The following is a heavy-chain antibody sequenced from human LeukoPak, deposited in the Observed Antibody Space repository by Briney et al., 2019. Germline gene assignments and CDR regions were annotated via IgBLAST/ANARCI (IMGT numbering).Heavy chain of an antibody. CDR3: ARGAYDIYFDY. CDR1: GGSMSSYY. J-gene: IGHJ4*02. CDR2: VYTSGSI. D-gene: IGHD3-9*01. Sequence: PSETLSLTCSVSGGSMSSYYWSWIRQPAGKGLEWIGRVYTSGSINYNPSLKSRVTMSVDTSKNQFPLKLSSVTAADTAVYYCARGAYDIYFDYWGQGTLVTVSS. V-gene: IGHV4-4*07.